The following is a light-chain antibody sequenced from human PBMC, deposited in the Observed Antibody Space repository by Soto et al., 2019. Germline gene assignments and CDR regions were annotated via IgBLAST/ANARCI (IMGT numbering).Light chain of an antibody. Sequence: QSALTQPASVSGSPRQSITISCTGTSSDVGGYNYVSWYQQHPGKAPKLMIYEVSNRPSGVSNRFSGSKSGNTASLTISGLQAEDEADYYCSSYTSSSTYVVFGGGTKVTVL. J-gene: IGLJ2*01. CDR1: SSDVGGYNY. CDR2: EVS. V-gene: IGLV2-14*01. CDR3: SSYTSSSTYVV.